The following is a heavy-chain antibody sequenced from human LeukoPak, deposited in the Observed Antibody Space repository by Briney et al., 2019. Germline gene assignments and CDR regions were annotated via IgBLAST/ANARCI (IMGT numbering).Heavy chain of an antibody. CDR2: IFPGDADT. V-gene: IGHV5-51*01. CDR3: ARLSSGWPDAFDI. J-gene: IGHJ3*02. CDR1: GYSFTSYW. Sequence: GESLKIFRKGSGYSFTSYWIGWVRQIPGKGLEWMGIIFPGDADTRYSASFQGQITISADKSISTAYLQWSSLKAAATAMYYFARLSSGWPDAFDIWGQGTMVTASS. D-gene: IGHD6-19*01.